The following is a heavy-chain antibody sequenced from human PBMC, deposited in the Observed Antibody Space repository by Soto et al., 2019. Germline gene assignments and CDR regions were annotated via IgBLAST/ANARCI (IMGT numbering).Heavy chain of an antibody. J-gene: IGHJ4*02. Sequence: EMQLLESGGGLVQPGGSLRLSCAVSGFTFSSYGMTWVRQAPGKGREWISFSSATGSGTYYAESVKGRFTISRDTSKNALYLQLNSLGAEETAVYYCAKDRRAGGNYGFYYDFWGQGALVIVYS. CDR2: SSATGSGT. CDR3: AKDRRAGGNYGFYYDF. CDR1: GFTFSSYG. V-gene: IGHV3-23*01. D-gene: IGHD1-7*01.